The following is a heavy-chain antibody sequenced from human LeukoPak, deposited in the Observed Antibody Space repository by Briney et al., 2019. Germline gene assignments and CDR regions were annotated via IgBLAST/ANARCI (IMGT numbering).Heavy chain of an antibody. D-gene: IGHD4-17*01. V-gene: IGHV3-53*01. J-gene: IGHJ4*02. CDR1: GFTVISNY. CDR3: VRGDYGDYTLFDY. CDR2: IYSGGST. Sequence: PGGSLSLSFAASGFTVISNYMSWVRQAPGKGLEGVSVIYSGGSTYYADSVKGGFTISRDNSKNTLYLQMNSLRAEDTAVYYCVRGDYGDYTLFDYWGQGTLVTVSS.